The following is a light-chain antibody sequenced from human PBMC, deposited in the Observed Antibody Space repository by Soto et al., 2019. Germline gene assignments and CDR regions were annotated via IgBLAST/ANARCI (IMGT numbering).Light chain of an antibody. CDR2: STN. CDR1: SGPVSTAYY. V-gene: IGLV8-61*01. Sequence: QTVVTQEPSFSVSPGGTVTLTCGLSSGPVSTAYYPSWYQQTPGQAPRTLIYSTNTRSSGVPDRFSGSILGNKAALTITGAQADDESDYYCVLYVGSGITVFGGGTQLTVL. J-gene: IGLJ7*01. CDR3: VLYVGSGITV.